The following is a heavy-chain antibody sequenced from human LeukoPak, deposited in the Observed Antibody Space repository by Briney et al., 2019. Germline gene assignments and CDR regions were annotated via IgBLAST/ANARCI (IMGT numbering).Heavy chain of an antibody. D-gene: IGHD2-2*01. J-gene: IGHJ6*03. CDR1: GFTFSSYG. Sequence: GGSLRLSCAASGFTFSSYGMHWVRQAPGKGLEGVAFIRYDGSNKYYADSVKGRFTISRDNSKNTLYLQMNSLRAEDTAVYYCAKDRSPASTSWKYYYMDVWGKGTTVTVSS. CDR2: IRYDGSNK. V-gene: IGHV3-30*02. CDR3: AKDRSPASTSWKYYYMDV.